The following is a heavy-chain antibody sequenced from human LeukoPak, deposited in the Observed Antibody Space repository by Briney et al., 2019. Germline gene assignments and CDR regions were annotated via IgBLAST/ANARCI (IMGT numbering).Heavy chain of an antibody. CDR3: FAEAIAVAGTIDY. V-gene: IGHV3-33*01. CDR2: IWYDGSNK. D-gene: IGHD6-19*01. Sequence: GGSLRLSCAASGFTFSSYGMHWVRQAPGKGLEWVAVIWYDGSNKYYADSVKGRFTISRDNSKNTLYLQMNSLRAEDKAVYYCFAEAIAVAGTIDYWGQGTLVTVSS. CDR1: GFTFSSYG. J-gene: IGHJ4*02.